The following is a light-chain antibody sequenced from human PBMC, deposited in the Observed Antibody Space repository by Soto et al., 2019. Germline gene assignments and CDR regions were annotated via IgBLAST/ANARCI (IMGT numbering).Light chain of an antibody. CDR3: QQYNNWPPRGYT. Sequence: EIVMTQSPATLSVSPGERATLSCRASQSVSSNLASYQQQPGQAPSLLIYCASTRATGIPARLSGSGSATTFSLTTISMQAPDFAVYYCQQYNNWPPRGYTFGQGTKLEIK. CDR1: QSVSSN. J-gene: IGKJ2*01. V-gene: IGKV3-15*01. CDR2: CAS.